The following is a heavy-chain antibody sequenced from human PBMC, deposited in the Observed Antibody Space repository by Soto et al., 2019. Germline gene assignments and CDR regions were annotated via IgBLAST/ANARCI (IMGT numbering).Heavy chain of an antibody. D-gene: IGHD3-9*01. CDR1: GFTFSSYA. J-gene: IGHJ6*02. CDR3: ARSYYDSSSGPLDGMDV. CDR2: ISYDGSNK. V-gene: IGHV3-30-3*01. Sequence: PGGSLRLSCAASGFTFSSYAMHWVRQAPGKGLEWVAVISYDGSNKYYADSVKGRFTISRDNSKNTLYLQMNSLRAEDTAVYYCARSYYDSSSGPLDGMDVWGQGTTVTVSS.